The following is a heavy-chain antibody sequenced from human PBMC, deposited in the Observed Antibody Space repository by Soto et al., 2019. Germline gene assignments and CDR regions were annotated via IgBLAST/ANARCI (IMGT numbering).Heavy chain of an antibody. CDR2: ISYDGTNK. V-gene: IGHV3-30*18. Sequence: QVQLVESGGGVVQPGRSLRLSCAASGFIFSDHNMHWVRQAPGKGLEWVAVISYDGTNKYYADSVKGQFTISRDNSGNTLSPQMNSLGAGDTAVYYCAKDRSNSWSFDEWGQGTLVTFSS. CDR3: AKDRSNSWSFDE. CDR1: GFIFSDHN. D-gene: IGHD6-13*01. J-gene: IGHJ4*02.